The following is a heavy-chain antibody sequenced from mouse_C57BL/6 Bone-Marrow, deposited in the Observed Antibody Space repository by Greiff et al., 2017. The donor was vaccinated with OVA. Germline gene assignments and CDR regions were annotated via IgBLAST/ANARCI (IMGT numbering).Heavy chain of an antibody. CDR3: TRGGRYYDYDGDY. V-gene: IGHV1-15*01. D-gene: IGHD2-4*01. Sequence: QVQLQQSGAELVRPGASVTLSCKASGYTFTDYEMHWVKQTPVHGLEWIGAIDPETGGTAYNQKFKGKAILTADKSPRTAYMVHRSLTSEDSAVYYCTRGGRYYDYDGDYWGKGTTLTVSS. CDR1: GYTFTDYE. J-gene: IGHJ2*01. CDR2: IDPETGGT.